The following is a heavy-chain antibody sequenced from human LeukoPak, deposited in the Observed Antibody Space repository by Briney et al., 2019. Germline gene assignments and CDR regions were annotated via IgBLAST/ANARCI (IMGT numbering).Heavy chain of an antibody. CDR3: AELGITMIGGV. CDR2: ISYDGSNG. CDR1: GFTFSSYV. Sequence: GGSLRLSCAASGFTFSSYVMHWVRQAPGKGLEWVAIISYDGSNGYYADSVKGRFTISRDNSKNTLYLQMNSLRAEDTAVYYCAELGITMIGGVWGKGTTVTISS. J-gene: IGHJ6*04. D-gene: IGHD3-10*02. V-gene: IGHV3-30*04.